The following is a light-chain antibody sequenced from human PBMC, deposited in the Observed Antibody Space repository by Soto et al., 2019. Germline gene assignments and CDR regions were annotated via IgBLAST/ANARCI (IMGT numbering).Light chain of an antibody. J-gene: IGLJ2*01. CDR3: CSYAGSSTHVV. V-gene: IGLV2-23*01. CDR2: EGS. CDR1: SSDVGSYNL. Sequence: QSALTQPASVSGSPGQSITISCTGTSSDVGSYNLVSWHQQHPGKAPKLMIYEGSKRPSGVSNRFSGSKSGNTASLTIPGLQAEDEADYYCCSYAGSSTHVVFGGGTK.